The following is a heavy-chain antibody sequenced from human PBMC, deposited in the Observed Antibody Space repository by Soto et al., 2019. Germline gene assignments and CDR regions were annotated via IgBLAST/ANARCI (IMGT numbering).Heavy chain of an antibody. CDR2: VKREIDGGTI. CDR3: TVGHYGD. V-gene: IGHV3-15*01. CDR1: GPLAQEDY. D-gene: IGHD3-10*01. J-gene: IGHJ4*02. Sequence: EVQLVASGGGWLNPGGPLRPPVQPFGPLAQEDYLSWVRQPPGKGLEWVGHVKREIDGGTIDYAAPVKGRFTISRDDSENTLYLQMNSLKTEDTAVYYCTVGHYGDWGQGTLVTVSP.